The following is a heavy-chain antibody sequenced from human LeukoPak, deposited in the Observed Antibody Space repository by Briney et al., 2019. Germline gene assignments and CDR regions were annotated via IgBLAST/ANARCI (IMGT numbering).Heavy chain of an antibody. CDR2: ISGGGVST. V-gene: IGHV3-23*01. J-gene: IGHJ4*02. CDR1: GFTFSSFP. CDR3: AKGRDLWFGELIDY. D-gene: IGHD3-10*01. Sequence: GGSLRLSCAASGFTFSSFPMSWVRQAPGKGLEWVSVISGGGVSTYYADSVKGRFTISRDNSKNTLYLQMNSLRAEDTAVYYCAKGRDLWFGELIDYWGQGTLVTVSS.